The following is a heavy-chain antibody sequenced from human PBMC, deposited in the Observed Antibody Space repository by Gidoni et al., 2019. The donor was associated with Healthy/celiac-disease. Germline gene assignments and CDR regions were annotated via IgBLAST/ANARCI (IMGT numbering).Heavy chain of an antibody. CDR3: ARAVDPGVPAAITFYYGMDV. Sequence: QVQLQESGPGLVKPSQTLSLTCTVTGGSISSGSYYWSWIRQPAGKGLEWIGRIYTSGSTNYNPSLKSRVTISVDTSKNQFSLKLSSVTAADTAVDYCARAVDPGVPAAITFYYGMDVWGQGTTVTVSS. V-gene: IGHV4-61*02. CDR1: GGSISSGSYY. D-gene: IGHD2-2*01. J-gene: IGHJ6*02. CDR2: IYTSGST.